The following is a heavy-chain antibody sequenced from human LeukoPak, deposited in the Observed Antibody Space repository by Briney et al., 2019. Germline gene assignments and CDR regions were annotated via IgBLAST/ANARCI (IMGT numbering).Heavy chain of an antibody. D-gene: IGHD3-10*01. Sequence: PGGSLRLSCAASGFAFSSYAMSWVRQAPGKGLQWVSAISGSGDRTYYADSVKGRFTISRDNSKNTLYLQINSLRVEDTAVYYCARVSMVRGVSWGQGTLVTVSS. CDR2: ISGSGDRT. V-gene: IGHV3-23*01. J-gene: IGHJ4*02. CDR1: GFAFSSYA. CDR3: ARVSMVRGVS.